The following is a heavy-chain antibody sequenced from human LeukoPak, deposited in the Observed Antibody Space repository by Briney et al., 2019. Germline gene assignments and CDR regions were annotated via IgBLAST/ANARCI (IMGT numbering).Heavy chain of an antibody. CDR3: AKVSDIVVVVAATVDY. Sequence: PGRSLRLSCAASGFTFSSYAMSWVRQAPGKGLEWVSAISGSGGSTYYADSVKGRFTISRDNSKNTLYLQMNSLRAEDTAVYYCAKVSDIVVVVAATVDYWGQGTLVTVSS. D-gene: IGHD2-15*01. J-gene: IGHJ4*02. CDR1: GFTFSSYA. V-gene: IGHV3-23*01. CDR2: ISGSGGST.